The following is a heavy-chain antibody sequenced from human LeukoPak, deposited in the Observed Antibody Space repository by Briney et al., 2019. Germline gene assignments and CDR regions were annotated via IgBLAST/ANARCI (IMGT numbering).Heavy chain of an antibody. Sequence: PSETLSLTCSVSGASITTSSNFWGWIRQPAGKGLEWIGEINHSGSTNYNPSLKSRVTISVDTSKNQFSLKLSSVTAADTAVYYCARSNYYYGSGSYDYWGQGTLVTVSS. CDR1: GASITTSSNF. V-gene: IGHV4-39*07. J-gene: IGHJ4*02. CDR3: ARSNYYYGSGSYDY. D-gene: IGHD3-10*01. CDR2: INHSGST.